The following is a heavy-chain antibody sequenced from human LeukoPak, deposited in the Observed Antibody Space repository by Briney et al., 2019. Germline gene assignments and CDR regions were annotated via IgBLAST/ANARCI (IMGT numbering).Heavy chain of an antibody. D-gene: IGHD2-21*02. Sequence: PGGSLRLSCAASGFSVSSYGMSWVRQTPRKGLEWVSSTSGSGDSTFYADSVKGRFSISRDNSKNTLYLQVNGLRTEDTAVYYCAKDRLLNCRGDCYIFDYWGQGTVVTVSS. CDR1: GFSVSSYG. V-gene: IGHV3-23*01. CDR2: TSGSGDST. CDR3: AKDRLLNCRGDCYIFDY. J-gene: IGHJ4*02.